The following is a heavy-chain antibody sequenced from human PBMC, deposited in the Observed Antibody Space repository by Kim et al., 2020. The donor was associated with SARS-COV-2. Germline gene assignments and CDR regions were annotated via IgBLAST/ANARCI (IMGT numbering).Heavy chain of an antibody. D-gene: IGHD1-26*01. V-gene: IGHV3-23*01. Sequence: AVSVKCRLTISRDNFKNMLYLQMNSLGGEDTGIYYCARDRTVGATNWYFDLWGRGTLVTVSS. CDR3: ARDRTVGATNWYFDL. J-gene: IGHJ2*01.